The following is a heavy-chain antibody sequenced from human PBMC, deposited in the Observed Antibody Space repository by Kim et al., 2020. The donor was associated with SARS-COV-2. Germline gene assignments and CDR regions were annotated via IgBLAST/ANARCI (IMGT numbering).Heavy chain of an antibody. V-gene: IGHV1-46*01. J-gene: IGHJ5*02. D-gene: IGHD6-13*01. Sequence: KCQGRVTMTRDTSTSTVYMELSSLRSEDTAVYYCARTLGGIAAAGNWFDPWGQGTLVTVSS. CDR3: ARTLGGIAAAGNWFDP.